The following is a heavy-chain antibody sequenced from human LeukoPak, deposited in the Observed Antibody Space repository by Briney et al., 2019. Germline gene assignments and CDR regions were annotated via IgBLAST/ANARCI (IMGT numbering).Heavy chain of an antibody. CDR1: GFTFNNYW. D-gene: IGHD6-19*01. CDR3: ARDRPQQWLVRGQRGYYYYMDV. CDR2: IKQDGSEK. V-gene: IGHV3-7*01. J-gene: IGHJ6*03. Sequence: PGGALRLSCAASGFTFNNYWMTWVRQAQGMGLEWVANIKQDGSEKYYVDSVKGRFTISRDIAKNSLYLQMNSLRAEDTAVYYCARDRPQQWLVRGQRGYYYYMDVWGKGTTVTISS.